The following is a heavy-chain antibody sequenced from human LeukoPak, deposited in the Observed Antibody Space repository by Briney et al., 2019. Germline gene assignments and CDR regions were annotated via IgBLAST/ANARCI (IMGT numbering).Heavy chain of an antibody. CDR1: GGSISSYY. CDR3: ARHESGGYYYGHLDL. D-gene: IGHD3-22*01. CDR2: IYYSGRT. Sequence: PSETLSLTCTVSGGSISSYYWSWIRQPPGKGLEWIGYIYYSGRTNYNPSLESRVTISVDTSKNQFSLKLRSVTAADTAVYYCARHESGGYYYGHLDLWGQGALVTVSS. J-gene: IGHJ4*02. V-gene: IGHV4-59*08.